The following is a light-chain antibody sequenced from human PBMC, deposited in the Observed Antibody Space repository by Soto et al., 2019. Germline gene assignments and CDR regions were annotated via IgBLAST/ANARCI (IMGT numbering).Light chain of an antibody. Sequence: QSALTQPASVSGSPGQSITISCTGSSGDVGSYNYVSWYQQHPGKAPKLMIFDVSNRPSGVSNRFSGSKSGNTASLTISGLQAEDEADYYCSSYTTSNTVVFGAGTKLTVL. V-gene: IGLV2-14*03. CDR1: SGDVGSYNY. CDR3: SSYTTSNTVV. J-gene: IGLJ2*01. CDR2: DVS.